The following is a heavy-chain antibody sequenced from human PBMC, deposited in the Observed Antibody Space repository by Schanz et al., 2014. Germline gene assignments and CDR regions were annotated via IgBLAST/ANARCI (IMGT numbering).Heavy chain of an antibody. CDR3: VRDELLWFGEVLSLDY. D-gene: IGHD3-10*01. V-gene: IGHV3-23*04. CDR2: ISGSGAST. Sequence: VQLVDSGGGLVQPGGSLRLSCAASGFTFSTHAMHWVRQAPGKGLEWVSGISGSGASTYYADSVKGRFTISRDNSNKTVDLQMNSLRAEDTALYYCVRDELLWFGEVLSLDYWGQGALVTVSS. J-gene: IGHJ4*02. CDR1: GFTFSTHA.